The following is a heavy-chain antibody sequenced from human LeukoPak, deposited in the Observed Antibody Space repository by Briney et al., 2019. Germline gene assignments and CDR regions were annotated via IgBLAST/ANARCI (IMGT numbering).Heavy chain of an antibody. Sequence: SETLSLTCTVSGGSISSGSYYWSWIRQPAGKGLEWIGRIYTSGSTNYNPSLKSRVTISVDTSKNQFSLKLSSVTAADTAVYYCARDDGERDLPNYYYYMDVWGKGTTVTVSS. CDR1: GGSISSGSYY. J-gene: IGHJ6*03. CDR3: ARDDGERDLPNYYYYMDV. D-gene: IGHD3-3*01. CDR2: IYTSGST. V-gene: IGHV4-61*02.